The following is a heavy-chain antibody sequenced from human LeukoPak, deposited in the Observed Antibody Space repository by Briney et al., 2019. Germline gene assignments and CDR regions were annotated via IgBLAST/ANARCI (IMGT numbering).Heavy chain of an antibody. V-gene: IGHV1-2*04. D-gene: IGHD6-6*01. CDR3: ARAGGVAARPRYWFDP. CDR2: INPNSGGT. Sequence: ASVKVSCKASGYTFTGYYMHWVRQAPGQGLEWMGWINPNSGGTNYAQKLQGWVTMTRDTSISTAYMELSRLRSDDTAVYYCARAGGVAARPRYWFDPWGQGTLVTVSS. J-gene: IGHJ5*02. CDR1: GYTFTGYY.